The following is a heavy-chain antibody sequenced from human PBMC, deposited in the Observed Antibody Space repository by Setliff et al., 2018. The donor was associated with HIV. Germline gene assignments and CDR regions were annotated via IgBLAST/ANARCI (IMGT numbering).Heavy chain of an antibody. CDR1: GFNLNGHY. Sequence: GGSLRLSCVASGFNLNGHYMIWVRQAPGKGLEWVSYISSSGSTIYYAESVKGRFTISRDNAKNSLYLQMNSLRAEDTAVYYRARETSNYYDSSGQGLVWGQGTLVTVSS. CDR3: ARETSNYYDSSGQGLV. J-gene: IGHJ4*02. D-gene: IGHD3-22*01. V-gene: IGHV3-11*04. CDR2: ISSSGSTI.